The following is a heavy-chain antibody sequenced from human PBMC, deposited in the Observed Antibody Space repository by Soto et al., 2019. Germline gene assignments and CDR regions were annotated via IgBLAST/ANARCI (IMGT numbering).Heavy chain of an antibody. V-gene: IGHV3-15*01. D-gene: IGHD1-26*01. J-gene: IGHJ6*02. Sequence: GGSLRLSCAASGFTFSNAWMSWVRQAPGTGLEWVGRIKSKTDGGTTDYAAPVKGRFTISRDDSKNTLYLQMNSLKTEDTAVYYCAAVGLGNYYGMDVWGQGTTVTVSS. CDR2: IKSKTDGGTT. CDR3: AAVGLGNYYGMDV. CDR1: GFTFSNAW.